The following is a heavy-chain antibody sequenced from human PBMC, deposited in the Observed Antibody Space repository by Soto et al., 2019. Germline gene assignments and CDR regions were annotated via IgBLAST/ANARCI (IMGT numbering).Heavy chain of an antibody. J-gene: IGHJ4*02. Sequence: EVQLVESGGGLVQPGGSLRLSCAASGFTFSSYWMTWVRQAPGKGLEWVANIKQDGSEKYYVDSVKGRFTISRDNAKNSRYMQMNSLRAEDTAVYYCATHPYSSGWYCWGQGTLVTVSS. D-gene: IGHD6-13*01. CDR1: GFTFSSYW. CDR3: ATHPYSSGWYC. V-gene: IGHV3-7*02. CDR2: IKQDGSEK.